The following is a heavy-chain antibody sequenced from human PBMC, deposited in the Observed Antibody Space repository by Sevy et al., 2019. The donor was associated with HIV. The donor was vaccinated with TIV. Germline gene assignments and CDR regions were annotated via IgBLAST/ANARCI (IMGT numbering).Heavy chain of an antibody. CDR1: GGSVSSGSYY. V-gene: IGHV4-61*01. CDR3: ARHMRRGSSYVDY. CDR2: SYYSGST. J-gene: IGHJ4*02. Sequence: SETLSLTCTVSGGSVSSGSYYWSWIRQPPGKGLEWIGYSYYSGSTNYNPSLKSRVTISVDTSKNQFSLKLSSVTAAYTAVYYCARHMRRGSSYVDYWGQGTLVTVSS. D-gene: IGHD6-6*01.